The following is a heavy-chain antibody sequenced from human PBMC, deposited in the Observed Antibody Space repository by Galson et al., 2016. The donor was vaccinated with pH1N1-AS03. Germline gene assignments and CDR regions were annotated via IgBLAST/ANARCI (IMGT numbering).Heavy chain of an antibody. Sequence: SLRLSCAASGFTFSNYGMHWVRQAPGKGLEWVAVISYDGSNEYYADSVKGRFTISRDDSKNTLSLQMNTLRSDDTAVYYCARDDYGGTSRLDYWGHGILVTVSS. CDR2: ISYDGSNE. CDR3: ARDDYGGTSRLDY. V-gene: IGHV3-30*03. D-gene: IGHD4-23*01. CDR1: GFTFSNYG. J-gene: IGHJ4*01.